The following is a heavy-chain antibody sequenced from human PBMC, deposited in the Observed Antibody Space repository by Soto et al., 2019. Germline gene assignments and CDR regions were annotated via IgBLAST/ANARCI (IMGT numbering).Heavy chain of an antibody. V-gene: IGHV3-23*01. CDR2: ISGSGGST. Sequence: GGSLRLSCAASGFTFSSYAMHWVRQAPGKGLEWVAVISGSGGSTSYADSVKGRLTISRDNSKNTLFLQVSSLRAEDTAVFYCAKSPLEDCSDHGCYLLESWGPGTLVT. D-gene: IGHD2-15*01. J-gene: IGHJ5*01. CDR3: AKSPLEDCSDHGCYLLES. CDR1: GFTFSSYA.